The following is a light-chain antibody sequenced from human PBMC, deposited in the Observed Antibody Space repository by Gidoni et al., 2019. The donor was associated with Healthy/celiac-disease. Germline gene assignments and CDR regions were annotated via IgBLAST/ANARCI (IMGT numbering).Light chain of an antibody. J-gene: IGKJ5*01. Sequence: EIVLTQSPGTLSLSPGERATLSCRASQSVSSSYLAWYQQKPGQAPRLLIYGASSRATGIPDRFSGSGSGTDFTLTISRLEPEDFAVDYCQQYGSSPPSSTFGQGTRLEIK. CDR2: GAS. CDR1: QSVSSSY. V-gene: IGKV3-20*01. CDR3: QQYGSSPPSST.